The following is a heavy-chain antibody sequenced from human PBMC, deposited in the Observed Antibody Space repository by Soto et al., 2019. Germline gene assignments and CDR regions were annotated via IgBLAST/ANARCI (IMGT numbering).Heavy chain of an antibody. V-gene: IGHV3-15*07. CDR2: IKSKTDGGTT. J-gene: IGHJ3*02. Sequence: GGSLRLSCAASGFTFSNAWMNWVRQAPGKGLEWVGRIKSKTDGGTTDYAAPVKGRFTISRDDSKNTLYLQMNSLKTEDTAVYYCTRGYVDDYVWGSYRYTGNFAFDIWGQGTMVTVSS. CDR3: TRGYVDDYVWGSYRYTGNFAFDI. D-gene: IGHD3-16*02. CDR1: GFTFSNAW.